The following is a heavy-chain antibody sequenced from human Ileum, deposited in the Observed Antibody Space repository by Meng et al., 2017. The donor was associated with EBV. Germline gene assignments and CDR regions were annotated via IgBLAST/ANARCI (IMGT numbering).Heavy chain of an antibody. CDR3: ARHHHSPSFDY. J-gene: IGHJ4*02. V-gene: IGHV4-39*01. Sequence: QPVEQGPEPVHPSYILSLTSPCSGGSISSSSYYWASIRQPPGEGLELIGCVVYSGSTYYTSSLKSRVSISVDTSKNQFSLKLSSVTAADTSVYYCARHHHSPSFDYWGQGTLVTVSS. CDR1: GGSISSSSYY. D-gene: IGHD1-14*01. CDR2: VVYSGST.